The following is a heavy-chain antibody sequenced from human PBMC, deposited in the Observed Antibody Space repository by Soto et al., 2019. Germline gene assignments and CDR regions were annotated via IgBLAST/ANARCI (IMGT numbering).Heavy chain of an antibody. V-gene: IGHV4-59*01. J-gene: IGHJ4*02. CDR3: ARAPRGNYGYPSYFDY. D-gene: IGHD3-10*01. CDR1: GGSISSYY. CDR2: IYYSGTT. Sequence: PSETLSLTCTVSGGSISSYYWSWIRQPPGKGLEWIGYIYYSGTTSYNPSLKSRVTISVDTSKNQFSLKLSSVTAADTAVYYCARAPRGNYGYPSYFDYWGQGTLVTVSS.